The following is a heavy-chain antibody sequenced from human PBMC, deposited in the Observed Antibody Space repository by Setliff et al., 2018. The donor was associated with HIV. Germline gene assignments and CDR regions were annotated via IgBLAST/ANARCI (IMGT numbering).Heavy chain of an antibody. J-gene: IGHJ3*02. CDR1: GYTFIAYY. V-gene: IGHV1-2*06. CDR2: IDPNFGGT. CDR3: ARDDGFDI. Sequence: VKVSCKASGYTFIAYYIHWVRQAPGQGLEWMGRIDPNFGGTNYAQKFQGRVSMTRDTSISTAYMELSRLRSDDTAVYYCARDDGFDIWGQGTMVTVSS.